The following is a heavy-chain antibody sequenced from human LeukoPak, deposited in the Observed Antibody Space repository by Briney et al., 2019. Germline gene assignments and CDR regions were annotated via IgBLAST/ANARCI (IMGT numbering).Heavy chain of an antibody. J-gene: IGHJ4*02. D-gene: IGHD5-12*01. CDR2: ISGSGGST. CDR3: AKATHKSGYLLDY. Sequence: GGSLSLSCAASGFTFSSYAMSWVRQAPGKGLEWVSAISGSGGSTYYADSVKGRFTISRDNSKNTLYLQMNSLRAEDTAVYYCAKATHKSGYLLDYWGQGTLVTVSS. CDR1: GFTFSSYA. V-gene: IGHV3-23*01.